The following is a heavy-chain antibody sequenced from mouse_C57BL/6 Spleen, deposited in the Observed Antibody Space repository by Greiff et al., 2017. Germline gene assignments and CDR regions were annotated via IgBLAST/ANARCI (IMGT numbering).Heavy chain of an antibody. D-gene: IGHD4-1*01. CDR3: ARSGTGDAMDY. V-gene: IGHV1-81*01. CDR1: GYTFTSYG. J-gene: IGHJ4*01. CDR2: IYPRSGNT. Sequence: QVQLQQSGAELARPGASVKLSCKASGYTFTSYGISWVKQRPGQGLEWIGKIYPRSGNTYYNEKFKGKATLTADKSSSTAYMELRSLTSEDSAVYFCARSGTGDAMDYWGQGTSVTVSS.